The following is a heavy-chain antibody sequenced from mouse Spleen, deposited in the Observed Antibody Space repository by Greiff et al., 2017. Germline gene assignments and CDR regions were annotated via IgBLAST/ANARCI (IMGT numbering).Heavy chain of an antibody. Sequence: EVKVVESGGGLVKLGGSLKLSCAASGFTFSSYAMSWVRQTPEKRLEWVATISSGGGNTYYPDSVKGRFTISRDNAKNTLYLQMSSLKSEDTAMYYCARHSSNYVRAMDYWGQGTSVTVSS. CDR2: ISSGGGNT. J-gene: IGHJ4*01. D-gene: IGHD2-5*01. V-gene: IGHV5-9*04. CDR3: ARHSSNYVRAMDY. CDR1: GFTFSSYA.